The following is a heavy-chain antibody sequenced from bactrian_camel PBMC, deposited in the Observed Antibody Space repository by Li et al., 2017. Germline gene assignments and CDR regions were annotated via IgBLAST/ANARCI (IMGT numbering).Heavy chain of an antibody. J-gene: IGHJ4*01. CDR2: INTLGTT. D-gene: IGHD2*01. CDR3: AAAGRGHCYTGRTSFDY. Sequence: VQLVESGGGSVHAGGSLGLACKASGFVFEDADMGWQRLTPGRNCEVISTINTLGTTTYADSVQGRFTISKDNAKNTLYLQMDSLRLDDSAIYTCAAAGRGHCYTGRTSFDYWGQGTQVTVS. V-gene: IGHV3S53*01. CDR1: GFVFEDAD.